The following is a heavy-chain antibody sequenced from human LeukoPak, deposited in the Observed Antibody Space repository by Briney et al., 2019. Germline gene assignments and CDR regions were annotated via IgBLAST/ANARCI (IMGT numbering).Heavy chain of an antibody. D-gene: IGHD2-2*01. Sequence: PSETLSLTCTVSGGSISSYYWSWIRQPPGKGLEWIGYIYYSGSTYYNPSLKSRVTISVDTSKNQFSLKLSSVTAADTAVYYCASQDCSSTSCHNWFDPWGQGTLVTVSS. J-gene: IGHJ5*02. CDR2: IYYSGST. V-gene: IGHV4-59*08. CDR1: GGSISSYY. CDR3: ASQDCSSTSCHNWFDP.